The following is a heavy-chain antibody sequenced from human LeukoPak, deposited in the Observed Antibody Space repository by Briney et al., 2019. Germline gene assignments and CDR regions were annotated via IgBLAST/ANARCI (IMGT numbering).Heavy chain of an antibody. D-gene: IGHD3-3*01. Sequence: SGVSLRLSCAASGFTFGSYAMHWVRQAPGKGLEWVAAISYDGNNKYYADSVKGRFTISRDNSKNTLYLQMNSLRAEDTAVYYCARASRGFLEFDYWGQGTLVTVSS. CDR1: GFTFGSYA. V-gene: IGHV3-30*04. CDR2: ISYDGNNK. CDR3: ARASRGFLEFDY. J-gene: IGHJ4*02.